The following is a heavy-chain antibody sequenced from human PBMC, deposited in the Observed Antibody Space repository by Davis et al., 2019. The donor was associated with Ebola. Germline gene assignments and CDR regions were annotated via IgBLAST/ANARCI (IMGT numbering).Heavy chain of an antibody. J-gene: IGHJ6*02. V-gene: IGHV3-23*01. D-gene: IGHD2-15*01. CDR3: ARDLGYCSGGSCLVYYYYGMDV. CDR1: GFTFSSYA. CDR2: ISGSGGST. Sequence: GESLKISCAASGFTFSSYAMSWVRQAPGKGLEWVSAISGSGGSTYYADSVKGRFTISRDNSKNTLYLQMNSLRAEDTAVYYCARDLGYCSGGSCLVYYYYGMDVWGQGTTVTVSS.